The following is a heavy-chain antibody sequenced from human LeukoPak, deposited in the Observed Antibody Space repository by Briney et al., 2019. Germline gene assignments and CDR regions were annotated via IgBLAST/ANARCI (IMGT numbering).Heavy chain of an antibody. CDR2: ISDSGGST. J-gene: IGHJ4*02. CDR1: GFTFSSYA. D-gene: IGHD4-17*01. Sequence: GSLRLSCAASGFTFSSYAMTWVRQAPGKGLEWVSAISDSGGSTYYADSVKGRFTISRDNSKNTLYLQMNSLRAEDTAVYYCASSPPTVITVSYFDYWGQGTLVTVSS. CDR3: ASSPPTVITVSYFDY. V-gene: IGHV3-23*01.